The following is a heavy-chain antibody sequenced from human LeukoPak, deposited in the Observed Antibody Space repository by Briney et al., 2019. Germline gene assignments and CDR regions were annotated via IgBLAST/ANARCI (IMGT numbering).Heavy chain of an antibody. Sequence: PGGSLRLSCAASGFNVRSNYMSWVRQAPGQGLDWVSVIYSGGRTNYADFVKGRFTISRDNSKNTLYLQMNSLRVEDTAVYYCARETGELPRAFEYWGQRTRVTVSS. D-gene: IGHD1-26*01. CDR2: IYSGGRT. J-gene: IGHJ4*02. CDR1: GFNVRSNY. V-gene: IGHV3-53*01. CDR3: ARETGELPRAFEY.